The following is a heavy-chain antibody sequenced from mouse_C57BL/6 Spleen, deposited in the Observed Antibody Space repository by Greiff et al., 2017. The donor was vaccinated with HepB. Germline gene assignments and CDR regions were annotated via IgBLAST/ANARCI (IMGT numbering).Heavy chain of an antibody. CDR1: GYSFTGYY. J-gene: IGHJ2*01. Sequence: VHVKQSGPELVKPGASVKISCKASGYSFTGYYMNWVKQSPEKSLEWIGEINPSTGGTTYNQKFKAKATLTVDKSSSTAYMQLKSLTSEDSAVYYCARRGLDFDYWGQGTTLTVSS. CDR2: INPSTGGT. V-gene: IGHV1-42*01. CDR3: ARRGLDFDY. D-gene: IGHD2-13*01.